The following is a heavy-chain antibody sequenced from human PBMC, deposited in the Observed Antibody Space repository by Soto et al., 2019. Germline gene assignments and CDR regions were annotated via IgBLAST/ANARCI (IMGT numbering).Heavy chain of an antibody. Sequence: ASVKVSCKASGYTFTSYAMHWVRQAPGQRLEWMGWINAGNGNTKYSQKFQGRVTITRDTSASTAYMELSSLRSEDTAVYYCARDRGGSYALGAFDIWGQGTMVTVSS. CDR2: INAGNGNT. D-gene: IGHD1-26*01. J-gene: IGHJ3*02. CDR3: ARDRGGSYALGAFDI. CDR1: GYTFTSYA. V-gene: IGHV1-3*01.